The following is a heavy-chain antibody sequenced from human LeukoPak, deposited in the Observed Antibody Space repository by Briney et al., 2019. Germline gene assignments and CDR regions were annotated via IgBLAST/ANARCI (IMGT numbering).Heavy chain of an antibody. D-gene: IGHD3-22*01. CDR1: GFTFSSYS. CDR3: ARYYYDGSGYPTGAFDI. CDR2: ISSSSSYI. V-gene: IGHV3-21*01. J-gene: IGHJ3*02. Sequence: GGSLRLSCAASGFTFSSYSMNWVRQAPGKGLEWVSSISSSSSYIYYADSVKGRFTISRDNAKNSLYLQMNSLRAEDTAVYYCARYYYDGSGYPTGAFDIWGQGTMVTVSS.